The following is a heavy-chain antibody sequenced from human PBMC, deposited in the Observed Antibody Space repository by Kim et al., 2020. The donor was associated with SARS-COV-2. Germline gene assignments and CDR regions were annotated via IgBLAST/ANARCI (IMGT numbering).Heavy chain of an antibody. CDR1: GGSFSGYY. D-gene: IGHD3-3*01. CDR3: AGDRVITIFGVVIAGHRFDP. Sequence: SETLSLTCAVYGGSFSGYYWSWIRQPPGKGLEWIGEINHSGSTNYNPSLKSRVTISVDTSKNQFSLKLSSVTAADTAVYYCAGDRVITIFGVVIAGHRFDPWGQGTLVTVSS. J-gene: IGHJ5*02. CDR2: INHSGST. V-gene: IGHV4-34*01.